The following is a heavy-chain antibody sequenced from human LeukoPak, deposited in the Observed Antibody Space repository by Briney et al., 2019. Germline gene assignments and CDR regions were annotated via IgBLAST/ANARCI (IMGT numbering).Heavy chain of an antibody. J-gene: IGHJ4*02. CDR1: GFTVTSNY. Sequence: GGSLRLSCVVSGFTVTSNYMSWVRQAPGKGLEWVSVIYSGGTTNYADSVKGRFTVYRDNSKNTLDLQMNTLRAEDTAVYYCASKLTSGYWGQGTLVTVSS. V-gene: IGHV3-66*01. D-gene: IGHD4-17*01. CDR2: IYSGGTT. CDR3: ASKLTSGY.